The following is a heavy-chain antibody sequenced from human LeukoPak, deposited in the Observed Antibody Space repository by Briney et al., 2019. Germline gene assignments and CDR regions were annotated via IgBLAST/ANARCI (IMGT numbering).Heavy chain of an antibody. Sequence: HPGGSLRLSCAASGFTFSTYAMTWVRQAPGKGLEWVSLISGTGGSTYYADSVKGRFTISRDNSKNTLYLQMNSLRAEDTAVYYCARRAGAYSHPYDYWGQGTLVTVSS. J-gene: IGHJ4*02. CDR1: GFTFSTYA. CDR2: ISGTGGST. CDR3: ARRAGAYSHPYDY. V-gene: IGHV3-23*01. D-gene: IGHD4/OR15-4a*01.